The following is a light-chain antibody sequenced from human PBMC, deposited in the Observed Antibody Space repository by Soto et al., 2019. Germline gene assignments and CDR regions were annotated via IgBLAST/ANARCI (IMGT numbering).Light chain of an antibody. CDR2: DAS. Sequence: DIQMTQSPSTLSASVGDRVTITCRASQIISSWLAWYQQKPGKAPKLLIYDASSLQGGVPSRFSGSGSGTEFTLTISSLQPDDFATYYCQQYNSYPWTLGQGTKVDIK. J-gene: IGKJ1*01. CDR3: QQYNSYPWT. V-gene: IGKV1-5*01. CDR1: QIISSW.